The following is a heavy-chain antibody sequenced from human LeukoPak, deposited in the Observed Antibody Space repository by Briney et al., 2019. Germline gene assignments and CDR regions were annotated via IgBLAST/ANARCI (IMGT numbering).Heavy chain of an antibody. Sequence: GGSLRLSCAASGFTFGNYVMNWVRQAPGRGLEWVSAISSRGGSSYYADSVKGRFTFSRDNSKNTLYLQMNSLRAEDTAVYYCAKPGDTSSATYYYYGMDVWGQGTTVTVSS. CDR1: GFTFGNYV. J-gene: IGHJ6*02. CDR2: ISSRGGSS. D-gene: IGHD2-2*01. CDR3: AKPGDTSSATYYYYGMDV. V-gene: IGHV3-23*01.